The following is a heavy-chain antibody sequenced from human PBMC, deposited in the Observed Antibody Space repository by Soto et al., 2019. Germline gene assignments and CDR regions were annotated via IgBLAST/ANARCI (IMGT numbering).Heavy chain of an antibody. D-gene: IGHD4-17*01. CDR1: GGSVSNKTYY. Sequence: SETLSLTCSVSGGSVSNKTYYWSWIRQPPGKRLEWIGYVYYSGTTNYNPSLKSRVTISVYLSKNQFSLRLSSVTTADTALYYCARTTAVPNTLRSRYFFDYWGQGTLVTVSS. CDR3: ARTTAVPNTLRSRYFFDY. CDR2: VYYSGTT. J-gene: IGHJ4*02. V-gene: IGHV4-61*01.